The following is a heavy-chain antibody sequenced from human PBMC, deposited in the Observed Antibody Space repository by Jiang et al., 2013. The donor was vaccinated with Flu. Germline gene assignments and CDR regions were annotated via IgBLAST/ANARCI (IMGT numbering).Heavy chain of an antibody. D-gene: IGHD6-19*01. V-gene: IGHV6-1*01. Sequence: QTLSLTCAISGDSVSSNSAAWNWIRQSPSRGLEWLGRTYYRSKWYNDYAVSVKSRITINPDTSKNHFXLHLNSVTPEDTAVYYCAREVGVAGTNDAFDIWGQGTMVTVSS. CDR1: GDSVSSNSAA. CDR3: AREVGVAGTNDAFDI. CDR2: TYYRSKWYN. J-gene: IGHJ3*02.